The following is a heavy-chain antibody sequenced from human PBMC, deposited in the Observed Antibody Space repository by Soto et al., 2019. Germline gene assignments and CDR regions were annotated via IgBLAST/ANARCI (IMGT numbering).Heavy chain of an antibody. CDR1: GYTFTSYG. Sequence: QVQLVQSGAEVKKPGASVKVSCKASGYTFTSYGLSWVRQAPGQGLEWMGRISAYNYNTNYAQKLQGRVTMTTDTSTSTAYTELRSLRSDDTAAYYCARVVGGLGHWFDPWGQGTLVTVSS. D-gene: IGHD1-26*01. J-gene: IGHJ5*02. CDR3: ARVVGGLGHWFDP. V-gene: IGHV1-18*01. CDR2: ISAYNYNT.